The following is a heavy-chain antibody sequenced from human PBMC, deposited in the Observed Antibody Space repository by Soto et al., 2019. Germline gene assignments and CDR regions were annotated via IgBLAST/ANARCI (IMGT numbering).Heavy chain of an antibody. J-gene: IGHJ4*02. V-gene: IGHV3-23*01. CDR1: GFTFSSYA. Sequence: EVQLLESGGGLVQPGGSLRLSCAASGFTFSSYAMSWVLQAPGKGLKWVSAISGSGGSTYYADSVKGRFTISRDNSKNTLYLRMHNLRAEDTAVYYCAKDFASYYDFWSGYYGGFDYWGQGTLVTVSS. CDR3: AKDFASYYDFWSGYYGGFDY. CDR2: ISGSGGST. D-gene: IGHD3-3*01.